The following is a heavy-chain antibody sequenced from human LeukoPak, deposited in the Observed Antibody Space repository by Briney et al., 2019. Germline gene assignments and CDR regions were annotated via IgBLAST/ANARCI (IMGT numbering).Heavy chain of an antibody. Sequence: PGGSLRLSCAASGFTFSSYGMHWVRQAPGKGLEWVAVISYDGSNKYYADAVKGRFTISRDNSKNTLYLQMNSLRAEDTAVYYCAKLGFVVPAANRSDGIWFDPWGQGTLVTVPS. V-gene: IGHV3-30*18. J-gene: IGHJ5*02. D-gene: IGHD2-2*01. CDR3: AKLGFVVPAANRSDGIWFDP. CDR2: ISYDGSNK. CDR1: GFTFSSYG.